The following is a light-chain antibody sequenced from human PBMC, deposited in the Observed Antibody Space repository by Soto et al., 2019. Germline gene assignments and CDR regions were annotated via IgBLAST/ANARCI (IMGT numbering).Light chain of an antibody. CDR2: DTS. CDR3: QQYNKWPLT. Sequence: EIVMTQSPATLSVSPGERATLSCRASQSVSSDLVWYQQKAGQAPWLLIYDTSTRATGIPARFSGSGSGTEFTLTISSLQSEDSAVYHCQQYNKWPLTFGGGTKVEIK. CDR1: QSVSSD. J-gene: IGKJ4*01. V-gene: IGKV3-15*01.